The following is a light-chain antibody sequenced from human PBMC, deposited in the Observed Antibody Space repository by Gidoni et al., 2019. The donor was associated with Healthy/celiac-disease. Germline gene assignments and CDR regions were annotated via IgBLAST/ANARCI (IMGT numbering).Light chain of an antibody. CDR3: MQAIQTPLT. CDR2: LGS. V-gene: IGKV2-28*01. J-gene: IGKJ4*01. Sequence: DIVMTQSPLSLPVTPGEPASISCRSSQSLLQSNGYNYLDWYLQQPRQSPQLLIFLGSNRSSGVPEWFSGSGSGTYFTLKSSRVEDEDVGVYYCMQAIQTPLTFGGGTKVEIK. CDR1: QSLLQSNGYNY.